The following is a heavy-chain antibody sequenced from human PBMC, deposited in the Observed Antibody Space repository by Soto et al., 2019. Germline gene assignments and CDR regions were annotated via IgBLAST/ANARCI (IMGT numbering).Heavy chain of an antibody. D-gene: IGHD3-9*01. J-gene: IGHJ4*02. Sequence: PGGSLRLSCAASGFTFSSYAMSWVRQAPGKGLEWVSAISGSGGSTYYADSVKGRFTISRDNSKNTLYLQMNSLRAEDTAVYYCAKDQGILTGYRQTFDYWGQGTLVTVSS. CDR2: ISGSGGST. V-gene: IGHV3-23*01. CDR1: GFTFSSYA. CDR3: AKDQGILTGYRQTFDY.